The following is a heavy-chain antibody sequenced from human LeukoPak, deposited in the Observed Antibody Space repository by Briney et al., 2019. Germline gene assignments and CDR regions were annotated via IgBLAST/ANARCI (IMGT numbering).Heavy chain of an antibody. CDR2: IRSSYT. D-gene: IGHD6-13*01. Sequence: KPGGSLRLSCAASGXTFSDYYMSWIRQAPGKGLEWVSYIRSSYTNYADSVKGRFTISRDIAKNSLYLQMNSLRAEDTAVYYCARLHSSTLDYWGQGTLVTVSS. V-gene: IGHV3-11*03. J-gene: IGHJ4*02. CDR1: GXTFSDYY. CDR3: ARLHSSTLDY.